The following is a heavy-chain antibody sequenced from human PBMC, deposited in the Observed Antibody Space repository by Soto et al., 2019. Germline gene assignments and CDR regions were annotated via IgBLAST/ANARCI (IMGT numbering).Heavy chain of an antibody. Sequence: PSETLSHTCTVSGGSVSSGSYYWSWIRQPPGKGLEWIGYIYYSGSTNYNPSLKSRVTISVDTSKNQFSLKLSSVTAADTAVYYCARVRFMRARTYYYDSSGNSYYFDYWGQGTLVTVSS. CDR2: IYYSGST. D-gene: IGHD3-22*01. CDR1: GGSVSSGSYY. CDR3: ARVRFMRARTYYYDSSGNSYYFDY. J-gene: IGHJ4*02. V-gene: IGHV4-61*01.